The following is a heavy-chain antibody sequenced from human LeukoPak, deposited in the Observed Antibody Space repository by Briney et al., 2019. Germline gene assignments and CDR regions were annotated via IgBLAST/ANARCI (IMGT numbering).Heavy chain of an antibody. Sequence: LSLTCTVSGGSISSSSYYWGWIRQAPGKGLEWVSYISSSGSTIYYADSVKGRFTISRDNAKNSLYLQMNSLRAEDTAVYYCAGNYGGSYYGDYWGQGTLVTVSS. J-gene: IGHJ4*02. CDR3: AGNYGGSYYGDY. D-gene: IGHD1-26*01. CDR2: ISSSGSTI. CDR1: GGSISSSSYY. V-gene: IGHV3-11*01.